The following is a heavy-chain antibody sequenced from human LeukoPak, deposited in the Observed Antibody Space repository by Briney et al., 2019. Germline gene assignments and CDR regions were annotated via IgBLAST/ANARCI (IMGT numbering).Heavy chain of an antibody. CDR3: ARHGGSSWYNNWFDP. D-gene: IGHD6-13*01. CDR1: GGSISSYY. J-gene: IGHJ5*02. CDR2: IYYSGST. V-gene: IGHV4-59*08. Sequence: SETLSLTCTVSGGSISSYYWSWIRQPPGKGLEWIGYIYYSGSTNYNPSLKSRVTISVDTSKNQFSLKLSSVTAADTAVYYCARHGGSSWYNNWFDPWGQGTLVTVSS.